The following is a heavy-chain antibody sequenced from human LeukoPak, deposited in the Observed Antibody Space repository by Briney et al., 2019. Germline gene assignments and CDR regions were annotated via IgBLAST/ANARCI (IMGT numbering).Heavy chain of an antibody. CDR3: ARQWYGIPAHFDY. V-gene: IGHV4-59*08. CDR2: IYYSGST. CDR1: GGSISSYY. Sequence: PAETLSLTCTVSGGSISSYYWSWIRQPPGKALEWIGYIYYSGSTNYNPPLKSRVTISVDTSKNQFSLKLSSVTAADTAVYYCARQWYGIPAHFDYWGQGTLVTVSS. D-gene: IGHD3-10*01. J-gene: IGHJ4*02.